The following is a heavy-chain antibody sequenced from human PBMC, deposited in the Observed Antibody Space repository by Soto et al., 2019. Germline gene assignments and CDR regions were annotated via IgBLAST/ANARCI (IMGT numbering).Heavy chain of an antibody. D-gene: IGHD3-22*01. J-gene: IGHJ4*02. CDR1: GGSFSGYY. CDR2: INHSGST. CDR3: ARAPHTDYDSSGYYYHFDF. V-gene: IGHV4-34*01. Sequence: TSETVSLTCAVYGGSFSGYYWSWIRQPPGKGLEWIGEINHSGSTNYNPSLKSRVTISVDTSKNQFSLKLSSVTAADTAVYYCARAPHTDYDSSGYYYHFDFWGQGTLVTVSS.